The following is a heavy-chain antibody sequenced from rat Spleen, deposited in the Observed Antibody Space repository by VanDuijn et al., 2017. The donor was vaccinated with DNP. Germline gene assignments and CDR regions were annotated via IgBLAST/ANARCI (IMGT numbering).Heavy chain of an antibody. CDR3: ARDRTGRDYYAMDA. J-gene: IGHJ4*01. Sequence: EVQLVESGGDLVQPGRSLKLSCVASGFTFNNYWMTWIRQVPGKGLEWVASITSSGGSTYYPDSVKGRFTISRDNAKNTLYLQMNSLRSEDTATYYCARDRTGRDYYAMDAWGQGTSVTVSS. CDR1: GFTFNNYW. V-gene: IGHV5-31*01. CDR2: ITSSGGST. D-gene: IGHD5-1*01.